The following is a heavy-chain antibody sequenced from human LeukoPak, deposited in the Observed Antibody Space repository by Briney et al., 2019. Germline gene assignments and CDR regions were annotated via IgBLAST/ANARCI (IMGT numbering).Heavy chain of an antibody. Sequence: SETLSLTCAVYGGSFSGYYWSWIRQPPGKGVEWIGEINHSGSTNYNPSLKSRVTISVDTSRNQFSLKLSSVTAADTAVYYCASNHNDYGDYVQAYWGQGTLVTVSS. D-gene: IGHD4-17*01. CDR3: ASNHNDYGDYVQAY. CDR1: GGSFSGYY. CDR2: INHSGST. V-gene: IGHV4-34*01. J-gene: IGHJ4*02.